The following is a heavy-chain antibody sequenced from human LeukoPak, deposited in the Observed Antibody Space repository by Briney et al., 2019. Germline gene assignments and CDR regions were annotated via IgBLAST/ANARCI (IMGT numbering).Heavy chain of an antibody. CDR1: GFTFSSYA. CDR3: AKGSLVVVTALDY. V-gene: IGHV3-23*01. Sequence: PGGSLRLSCAASGFTFSSYAMSWVRQAPGKGLEWVSAISGSGGSAYYADSVKGRFTISRDNSKNTLYLQMNSLRAEDTAVYYCAKGSLVVVTALDYWGQGTLVTVSS. D-gene: IGHD2-21*02. CDR2: ISGSGGSA. J-gene: IGHJ4*02.